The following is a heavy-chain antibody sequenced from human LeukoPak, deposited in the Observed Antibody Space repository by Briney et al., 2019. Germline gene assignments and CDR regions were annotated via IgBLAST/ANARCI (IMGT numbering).Heavy chain of an antibody. CDR1: GFTVSDYY. CDR2: ISSSSSYT. V-gene: IGHV3-11*06. Sequence: PGGSLRLSCAASGFTVSDYYMSWIRQAAGKGLEWVSYISSSSSYTNYADSVKGRFTISRDNAKNSLYLQMNSLRAEDTAVYYCAREGYCSSTSCQFDYWGQGTLVTVSS. J-gene: IGHJ4*02. D-gene: IGHD2-2*01. CDR3: AREGYCSSTSCQFDY.